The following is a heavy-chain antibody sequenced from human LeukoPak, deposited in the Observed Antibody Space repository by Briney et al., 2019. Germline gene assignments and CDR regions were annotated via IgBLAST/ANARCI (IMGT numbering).Heavy chain of an antibody. CDR1: GGSFSGYY. D-gene: IGHD1-26*01. J-gene: IGHJ4*02. CDR3: ARDREGVGTILHYYFDY. CDR2: INHSGST. Sequence: SETLSLTCAVYGGSFSGYYWSWIRQPPGKGLEWIGEINHSGSTNYNPSLKSRVTISVDTSKNQFSLKLSSVTAADTAVYYCARDREGVGTILHYYFDYWGQGTLVTVSS. V-gene: IGHV4-34*01.